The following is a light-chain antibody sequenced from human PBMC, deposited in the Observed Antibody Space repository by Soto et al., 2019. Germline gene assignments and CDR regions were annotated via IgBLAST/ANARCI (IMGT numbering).Light chain of an antibody. CDR1: NSDVGGFNY. Sequence: QSALTQPASVSGSPGQSITISYTGTNSDVGGFNYVSWYQQHPDKAPKLIIFEVTDRPSGVSNRFSGSKSGNTASLTISGLQSEDEAEYYCCSYTSRSTLVLGGGTKLTVL. J-gene: IGLJ2*01. V-gene: IGLV2-14*01. CDR3: CSYTSRSTLV. CDR2: EVT.